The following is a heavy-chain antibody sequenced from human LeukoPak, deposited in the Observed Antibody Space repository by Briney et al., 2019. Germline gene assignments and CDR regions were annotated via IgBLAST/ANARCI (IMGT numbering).Heavy chain of an antibody. J-gene: IGHJ6*03. CDR2: IYYSGST. Sequence: SETLSLTCTVSGGSISNYYWSWIRQPPGKGLEWIGYIYYSGSTNYNPSPKSRVTISVDTSKNQFSLRLSSVTAADTAVYYCARLGQHYYYYMDVWGKGTTVTVPS. D-gene: IGHD3-16*01. V-gene: IGHV4-59*01. CDR1: GGSISNYY. CDR3: ARLGQHYYYYMDV.